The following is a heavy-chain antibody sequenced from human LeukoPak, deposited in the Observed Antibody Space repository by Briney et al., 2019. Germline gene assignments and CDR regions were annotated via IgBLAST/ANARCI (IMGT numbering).Heavy chain of an antibody. CDR2: IIPIFGAA. CDR1: GYTFTSYG. D-gene: IGHD6-19*01. J-gene: IGHJ6*02. V-gene: IGHV1-69*13. CDR3: ARPLEIDSSGWYVGYYGMDV. Sequence: GASVKVSCKASGYTFTSYGISWVRQAPGQGLEWMGGIIPIFGAANYAQKFQGRVTITADESTSTAYMELSSLRSEDTAVYYCARPLEIDSSGWYVGYYGMDVWGQGTTVTVSS.